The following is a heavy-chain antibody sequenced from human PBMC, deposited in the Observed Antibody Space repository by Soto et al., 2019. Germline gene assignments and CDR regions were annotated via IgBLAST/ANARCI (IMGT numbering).Heavy chain of an antibody. V-gene: IGHV3-30-3*01. D-gene: IGHD6-19*01. CDR2: ISYDGSKK. Sequence: QVPLVESGGGVVQPGRSLRLSCAASGFTFSTYAMHWVRQAPGKGLEWVAVISYDGSKKYYADSVKGRFTISRDNSKNTLYLLMNSLRAGDTAVYYCARDQRQWGGPFDSWGQGTLVTVSS. CDR1: GFTFSTYA. CDR3: ARDQRQWGGPFDS. J-gene: IGHJ4*02.